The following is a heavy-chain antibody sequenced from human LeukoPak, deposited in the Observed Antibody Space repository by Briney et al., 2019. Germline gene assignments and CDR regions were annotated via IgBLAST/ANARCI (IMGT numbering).Heavy chain of an antibody. J-gene: IGHJ4*02. CDR1: GGTFSSYA. D-gene: IGHD2-2*01. V-gene: IGHV1-69*04. CDR3: AMPLGYCSSTSCSTPFDY. Sequence: ASVKVSCKASGGTFSSYAISWVRQAPGQGLEWIGRIIPIPGIANYAQKFQGRVTITADKSTSTAYMELSSLRSEDTAVYYCAMPLGYCSSTSCSTPFDYWGRGTLVTVSS. CDR2: IIPIPGIA.